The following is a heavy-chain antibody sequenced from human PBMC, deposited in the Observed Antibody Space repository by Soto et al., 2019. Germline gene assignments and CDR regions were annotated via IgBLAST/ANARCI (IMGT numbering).Heavy chain of an antibody. CDR2: IYYSGST. V-gene: IGHV4-39*01. D-gene: IGHD6-19*01. Sequence: SETLSLTCTVSGGSISSSSYYWGWIRQPPGKGLEWIGSIYYSGSTYYNPSLKSRVTISVDTPKNQYSLKLSSVTAADTAVYYCASRPGIAVAGNYYYGMDVWGQGTTVTVSS. CDR1: GGSISSSSYY. J-gene: IGHJ6*02. CDR3: ASRPGIAVAGNYYYGMDV.